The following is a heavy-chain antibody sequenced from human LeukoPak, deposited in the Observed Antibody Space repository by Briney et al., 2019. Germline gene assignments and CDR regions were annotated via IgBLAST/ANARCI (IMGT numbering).Heavy chain of an antibody. CDR3: ARDRHLRVTMGESYYGMDV. CDR1: GYTFSSYY. D-gene: IGHD3-16*01. J-gene: IGHJ6*01. CDR2: INPNLGST. Sequence: GASVKVSCKTSGYTFSSYYLHWVRQAPGHGLEWMGIINPNLGSTTYAQKFQGRVTVTRDTSTSTVYMDLISLRSEDTAVYYCARDRHLRVTMGESYYGMDVWGQGTTVIVSS. V-gene: IGHV1-46*01.